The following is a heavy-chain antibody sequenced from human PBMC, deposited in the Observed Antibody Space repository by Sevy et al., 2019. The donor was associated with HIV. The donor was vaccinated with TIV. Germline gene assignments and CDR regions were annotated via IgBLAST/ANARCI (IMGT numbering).Heavy chain of an antibody. D-gene: IGHD3-10*01. CDR1: GYTFTGYY. V-gene: IGHV1-2*02. CDR2: INPNSGGT. Sequence: ASVKVSCKASGYTFTGYYMHWVRQAPGQGLEWMGWINPNSGGTNYAQKFQGRVTMTRDTSISTAYMELSRLRSADTAVYYCARAFGNGCYFNFDYWGQGTLVTVSS. CDR3: ARAFGNGCYFNFDY. J-gene: IGHJ4*02.